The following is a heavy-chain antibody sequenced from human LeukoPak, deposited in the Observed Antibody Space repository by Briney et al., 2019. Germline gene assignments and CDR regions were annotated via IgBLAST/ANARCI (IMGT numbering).Heavy chain of an antibody. V-gene: IGHV4-59*01. CDR2: THYSGST. D-gene: IGHD5-24*01. Sequence: SETLSLNCSVSGDSINRYYWNWIRQAPGKGLEWVGYTHYSGSTNYNPSLKSRVTISADTSKKQFSLKLRSVTAADTAVYYCARLRVERYYYYYMDVWGNGTTVTVSS. CDR3: ARLRVERYYYYYMDV. CDR1: GDSINRYY. J-gene: IGHJ6*03.